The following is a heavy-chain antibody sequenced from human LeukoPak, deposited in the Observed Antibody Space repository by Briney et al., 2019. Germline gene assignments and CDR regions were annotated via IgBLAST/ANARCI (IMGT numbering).Heavy chain of an antibody. V-gene: IGHV3-53*01. J-gene: IGHJ5*02. CDR1: GFTVSYNY. Sequence: PGGSLRLSCAASGFTVSYNYMSWVRQAPGTGLEWDSIIYSDGNTYYADSVKGRFTISRDNSENTVNLQMNSLRAEDTALYCCARCSSGYFVDLWGQGTLVTVSS. D-gene: IGHD3-22*01. CDR2: IYSDGNT. CDR3: ARCSSGYFVDL.